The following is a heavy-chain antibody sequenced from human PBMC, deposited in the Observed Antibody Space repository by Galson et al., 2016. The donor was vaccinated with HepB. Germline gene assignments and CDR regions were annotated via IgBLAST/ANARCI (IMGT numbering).Heavy chain of an antibody. D-gene: IGHD2-2*01. CDR2: INWNSGSI. Sequence: SLRLSCAVSGFSFDDYGMHWVRQAPGKGLEWVSGINWNSGSIDYADSVKGRFTISRDNAENTLYLQMNSLRVEDTALYYCAKDITPLRVVPASIPFDYWGQGTLVTVSS. V-gene: IGHV3-9*01. J-gene: IGHJ4*02. CDR1: GFSFDDYG. CDR3: AKDITPLRVVPASIPFDY.